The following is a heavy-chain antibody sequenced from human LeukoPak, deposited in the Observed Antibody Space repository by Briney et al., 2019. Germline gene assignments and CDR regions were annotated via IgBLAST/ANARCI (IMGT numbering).Heavy chain of an antibody. V-gene: IGHV4-39*01. J-gene: IGHJ4*02. CDR3: ARHEVGATFDY. D-gene: IGHD1-26*01. CDR2: IYYTART. Sequence: EWIGSIYYTARTYYTPSLKSRVSISVDTSKNQFSLKLSSVTAADTAVYYCARHEVGATFDYWGQGTLVTVSS.